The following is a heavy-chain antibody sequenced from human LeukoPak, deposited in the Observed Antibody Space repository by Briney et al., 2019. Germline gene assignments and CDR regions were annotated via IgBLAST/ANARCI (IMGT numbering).Heavy chain of an antibody. CDR2: LSYDGGKM. CDR1: GFTVSNYN. J-gene: IGHJ4*02. V-gene: IGHV3-30*03. CDR3: VRELLTDGDFDF. D-gene: IGHD2-8*01. Sequence: GGSLRLSCAASGFTVSNYNLHWVRQAPGKGLEWVAVLSYDGGKMYHAESVKGRFTIPRDNSKNMVYLQMNGLRPEDTAVYYCVRELLTDGDFDFWGQGALVTVSS.